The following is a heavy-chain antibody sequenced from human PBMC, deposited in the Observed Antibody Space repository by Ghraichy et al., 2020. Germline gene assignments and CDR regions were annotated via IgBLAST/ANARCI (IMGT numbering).Heavy chain of an antibody. J-gene: IGHJ6*02. D-gene: IGHD2-2*01. V-gene: IGHV3-53*01. CDR3: ARGDCSSTSCYYYYGMDV. Sequence: GGSLRLSCAASGFTVSSNYMSWVRQAPGKGLEWVSVIYSGGSTYYADSVKGRFTISRDNSKNTLYLQMNSLRAEDTAVYYCARGDCSSTSCYYYYGMDVWGQGTTVTVSS. CDR2: IYSGGST. CDR1: GFTVSSNY.